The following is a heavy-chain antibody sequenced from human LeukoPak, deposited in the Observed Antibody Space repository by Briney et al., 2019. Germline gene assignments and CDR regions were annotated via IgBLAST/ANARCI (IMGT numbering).Heavy chain of an antibody. CDR3: ARDFYDFWSGYHDS. V-gene: IGHV4-61*01. Sequence: PSETLSLTCTVSGGSISSSSYYWSWIRQPPGKGLEWIGYIHYSGTTNYNPSLKSRVTISVDTSKNQFSLKLSSVTAADTAVYYCARDFYDFWSGYHDSWGQGTLVTVSS. D-gene: IGHD3-3*01. CDR1: GGSISSSSYY. J-gene: IGHJ4*02. CDR2: IHYSGTT.